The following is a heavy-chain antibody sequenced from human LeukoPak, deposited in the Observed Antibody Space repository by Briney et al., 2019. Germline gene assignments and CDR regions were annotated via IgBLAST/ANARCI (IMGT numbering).Heavy chain of an antibody. V-gene: IGHV4-39*07. D-gene: IGHD3-22*01. Sequence: SETLSLNCTVSGGSISSSSYYWGWIRQPPGKGLEWIGSIYYSGSTYYNPSLKSRVTISVDTSKNQFSLKLSSVTAADTAVYYCARAQPYDSSGYYPNDAFDIWGQGTMVTVSS. CDR2: IYYSGST. J-gene: IGHJ3*02. CDR3: ARAQPYDSSGYYPNDAFDI. CDR1: GGSISSSSYY.